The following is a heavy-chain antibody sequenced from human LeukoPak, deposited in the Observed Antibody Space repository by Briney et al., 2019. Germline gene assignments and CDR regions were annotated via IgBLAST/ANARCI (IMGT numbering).Heavy chain of an antibody. D-gene: IGHD3-16*01. Sequence: SETLSLTCTVSGGSLSSYYWSWIRQPPGKGLEWIGYIYYSGSTNYNPSLKSRVTISVDTSKNQFSLKLSSVTAADTAVYYCARGGGRFYYYYYYMDVWGKGTTVTVSS. V-gene: IGHV4-59*01. J-gene: IGHJ6*03. CDR2: IYYSGST. CDR1: GGSLSSYY. CDR3: ARGGGRFYYYYYYMDV.